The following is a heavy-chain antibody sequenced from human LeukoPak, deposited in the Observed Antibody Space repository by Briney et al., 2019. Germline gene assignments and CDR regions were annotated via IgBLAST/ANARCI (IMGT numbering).Heavy chain of an antibody. CDR3: TRLRGSYSDTLPFDY. D-gene: IGHD1-26*01. Sequence: GGSLRLSCAASGFTYDDYGMSWVRQAPGEGLEWVSGINWNGGSTRYADYVKGRFTISRDNAKNSLFLQMNSLRAEDTALYYCTRLRGSYSDTLPFDYWGQGTLVTVSS. V-gene: IGHV3-20*04. J-gene: IGHJ4*02. CDR1: GFTYDDYG. CDR2: INWNGGST.